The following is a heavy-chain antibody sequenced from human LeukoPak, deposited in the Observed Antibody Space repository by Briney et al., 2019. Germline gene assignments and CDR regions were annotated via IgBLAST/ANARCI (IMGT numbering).Heavy chain of an antibody. J-gene: IGHJ4*02. CDR1: GFTFSSYS. V-gene: IGHV3-21*01. CDR2: ISSSSSYI. CDR3: ASEIGESVDY. D-gene: IGHD3-10*01. Sequence: GGSLRLSCAASGFTFSSYSMNWVRQAPGKGLEWVSSISSSSSYIYYADSVKGRFTISRDNAKNSLYLQMNSLRAEDTAVYYCASEIGESVDYWGQGTLVTVSS.